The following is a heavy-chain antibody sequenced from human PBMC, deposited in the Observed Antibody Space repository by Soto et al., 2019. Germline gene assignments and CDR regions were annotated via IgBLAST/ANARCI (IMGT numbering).Heavy chain of an antibody. D-gene: IGHD6-19*01. J-gene: IGHJ6*02. V-gene: IGHV4-34*01. CDR1: GGSFSGYY. CDR2: INHSGST. CDR3: AGGGWSYGKDV. Sequence: SQNLSLPSAVYGGSFSGYYWRWIRQPPGKGLEWIGEINHSGSTNYNPSLKSRVTISVDTSKNQFSLKLSSVTAADTAVYYCAGGGWSYGKDVWGQGTTGIVSS.